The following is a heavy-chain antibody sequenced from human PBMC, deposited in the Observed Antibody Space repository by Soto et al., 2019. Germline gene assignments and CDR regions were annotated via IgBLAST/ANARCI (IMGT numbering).Heavy chain of an antibody. V-gene: IGHV4-31*03. CDR3: AREGSHSAYNFAIGIQLWSFDR. CDR1: GGSIRSGDYY. Sequence: SETLSLTCIVSGGSIRSGDYYWSWIRQHPGKGLEWVGYIYYSGSAYYNPSLKSRVTMSVDTSKNQFSLKLSSVTAADMAVYYCAREGSHSAYNFAIGIQLWSFDRWGQGLPVTVSS. D-gene: IGHD1-1*01. J-gene: IGHJ5*02. CDR2: IYYSGSA.